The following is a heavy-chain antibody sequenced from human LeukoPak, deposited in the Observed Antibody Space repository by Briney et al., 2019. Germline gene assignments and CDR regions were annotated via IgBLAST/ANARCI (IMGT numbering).Heavy chain of an antibody. V-gene: IGHV4-34*01. Sequence: SETLSLTCAVYGGSFSGYYWSWIRQPPGKGLEWIGEINHSGSTNYNPSLKSRVTISVDTSKNQFSLKLSSVTAADTAVYYCARGENYYDSSGQGYYFDYWGQGTLVTVSS. D-gene: IGHD3-22*01. J-gene: IGHJ4*02. CDR2: INHSGST. CDR1: GGSFSGYY. CDR3: ARGENYYDSSGQGYYFDY.